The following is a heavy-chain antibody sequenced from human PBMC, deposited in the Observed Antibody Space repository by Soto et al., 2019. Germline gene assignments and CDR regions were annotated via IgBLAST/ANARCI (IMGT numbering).Heavy chain of an antibody. V-gene: IGHV3-7*01. CDR1: GFTFSSYW. Sequence: GGSLRLSCAASGFTFSSYWMTWVRQVPGKGLEWVANIRQDGISKHYVDSVKGRFTISRDNGMNSLYLEMNSLRVEDTGLYYCLRDSYRREGHKPATDCWGQGALVTVSS. CDR2: IRQDGISK. CDR3: LRDSYRREGHKPATDC. J-gene: IGHJ4*02. D-gene: IGHD3-10*01.